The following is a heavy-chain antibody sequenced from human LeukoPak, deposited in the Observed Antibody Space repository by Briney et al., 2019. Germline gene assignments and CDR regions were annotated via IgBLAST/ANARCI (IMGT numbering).Heavy chain of an antibody. CDR1: DGSLSESYYY. CDR2: MSHSGST. D-gene: IGHD3-10*01. J-gene: IGHJ4*02. CDR3: ARGSQTPDAGY. V-gene: IGHV4-61*01. Sequence: SGTLSLTCSVSDGSLSESYYYWSWIRQPPGKGLEWIGYMSHSGSTDYNPSLKSRVTISVDTSKRQFYLKLNSVTAADTAVYFCARGSQTPDAGYWGQGTLVTVSS.